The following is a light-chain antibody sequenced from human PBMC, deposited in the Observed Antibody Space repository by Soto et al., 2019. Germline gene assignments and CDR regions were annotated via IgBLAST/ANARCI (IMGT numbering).Light chain of an antibody. V-gene: IGLV1-40*01. CDR1: SSNIGPTYD. J-gene: IGLJ1*01. CDR2: ANT. Sequence: QSVLTQPPSVSGAPGQRVTISCTGSSSNIGPTYDVHWYQQLPGTAPKLLIYANTNRPSGVPDRFSGSKSGTSASLASTGLQAEDEADYFCQSYDSSLSGYVFGTGTKRTVL. CDR3: QSYDSSLSGYV.